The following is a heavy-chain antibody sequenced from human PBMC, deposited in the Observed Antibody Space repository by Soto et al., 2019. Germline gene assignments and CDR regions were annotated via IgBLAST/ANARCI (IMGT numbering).Heavy chain of an antibody. D-gene: IGHD3-3*01. J-gene: IGHJ4*02. Sequence: PSETLSLTCTVSGGSISSYYWSWIRQPPGKGLEWIGYIYYSGSTNYNPSLKSRVTISVDTSKNQFSLKLSSVTAADTAVYYCARHFGGHYDFWSGYSAYFDYWGQGTLVTVSS. CDR1: GGSISSYY. CDR3: ARHFGGHYDFWSGYSAYFDY. CDR2: IYYSGST. V-gene: IGHV4-59*08.